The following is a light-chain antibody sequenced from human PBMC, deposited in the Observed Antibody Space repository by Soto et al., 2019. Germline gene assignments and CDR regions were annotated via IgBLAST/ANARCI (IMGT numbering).Light chain of an antibody. CDR1: QIISSW. Sequence: DIQMTQSPXTLSASVGARVTITCRASQIISSWLAWYQQKPGKAPKLLIYDASSLETGVPSRFSGSGSGTEFTLTISSLQPEDFATYYCQQYRTFGQGTKVDIK. CDR2: DAS. V-gene: IGKV1-5*01. J-gene: IGKJ1*01. CDR3: QQYRT.